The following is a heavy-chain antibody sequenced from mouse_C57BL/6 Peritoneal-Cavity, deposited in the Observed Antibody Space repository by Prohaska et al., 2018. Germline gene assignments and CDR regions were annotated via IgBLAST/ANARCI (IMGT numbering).Heavy chain of an antibody. CDR1: GYTFTDYY. J-gene: IGHJ1*03. CDR2: IYPGSGNT. Sequence: QIQLQQSGPELVKPGASVKISCKASGYTFTDYYINWVKQRPGQGLEWIGWIYPGSGNTKYNEKFKGKATLTVDTSSSTAYMQLSSLTSEDAAVDFCARNSGSYYGSGDWYFDDWGTGTTVAVSS. V-gene: IGHV1-84*01. CDR3: ARNSGSYYGSGDWYFDD. D-gene: IGHD1-1*01.